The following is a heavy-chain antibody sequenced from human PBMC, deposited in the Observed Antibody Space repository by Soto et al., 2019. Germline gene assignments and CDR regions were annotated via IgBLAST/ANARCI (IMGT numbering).Heavy chain of an antibody. CDR3: AGECDPYYCGNSLPLDY. CDR2: IIPKFGTT. Sequence: QVQLVQSGAEVKKPGSSVKVSCKASGGTFSTYGMNWVRLAPGQGLEWMGGIIPKFGTTNYAQKFQGRVTITADESTNTAYMELKYSASEDTAVYFCAGECDPYYCGNSLPLDYWGQGTLVTVSS. D-gene: IGHD4-17*01. CDR1: GGTFSTYG. V-gene: IGHV1-69*13. J-gene: IGHJ4*02.